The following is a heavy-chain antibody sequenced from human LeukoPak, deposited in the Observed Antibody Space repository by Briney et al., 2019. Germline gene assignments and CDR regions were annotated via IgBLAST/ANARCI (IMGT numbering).Heavy chain of an antibody. CDR1: GGSFSGCY. D-gene: IGHD5-24*01. Sequence: SETLSLTCAVYGGSFSGCYWSWIRQPPGKGLEWIGEINHSGSTNYNPSLKSRVTISVDTSKNQFSLKLSSVTAADTAVYYCARMATVNDYWGQGTLVTVSS. J-gene: IGHJ4*02. CDR2: INHSGST. V-gene: IGHV4-34*01. CDR3: ARMATVNDY.